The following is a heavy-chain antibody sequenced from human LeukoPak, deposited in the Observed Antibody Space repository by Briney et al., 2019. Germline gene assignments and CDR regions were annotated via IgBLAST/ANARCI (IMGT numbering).Heavy chain of an antibody. CDR1: GFTFSSYA. CDR3: ATWDY. V-gene: IGHV3-30-3*01. J-gene: IGHJ4*02. CDR2: ISYDGSNK. Sequence: GGSLRLSCAASGFTFSSYAMHWVRQAPGKGLEWVAVISYDGSNKYYADSVKGRFTISRDNSKNTLYLQMNSLRVEDTAVYYCATWDYWGQGTLVTVSS.